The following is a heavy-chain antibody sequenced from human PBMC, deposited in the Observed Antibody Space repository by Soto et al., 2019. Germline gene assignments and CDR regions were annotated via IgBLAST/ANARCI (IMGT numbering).Heavy chain of an antibody. J-gene: IGHJ4*02. CDR1: GYSCSSFG. CDR2: VSVPSGDT. D-gene: IGHD2-15*01. V-gene: IGHV1-18*01. CDR3: ARTCRSGGRCYLEY. Sequence: ASVKVSCKASGYSCSSFGISWVRQAPGQGLEWVGWVSVPSGDTGSAQNFQGRVTVTTDTSTSTAYLEVGSLRSDETAVYYCARTCRSGGRCYLEYWGQLTLVTVXS.